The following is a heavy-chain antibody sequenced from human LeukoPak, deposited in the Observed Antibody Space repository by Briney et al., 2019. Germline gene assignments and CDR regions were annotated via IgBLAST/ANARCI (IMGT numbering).Heavy chain of an antibody. CDR3: ARLDRAAATPLDY. D-gene: IGHD6-13*01. Sequence: PGGSLRLSCAASGFTFSSYSMNWVRQMPGKGLEWMGIIYPGDSDTRYSPSFQGQVTISADKSISTAYLQWSSLKASDTAMYYCARLDRAAATPLDYWGQGTLVTVSS. J-gene: IGHJ4*02. V-gene: IGHV5-51*01. CDR2: IYPGDSDT. CDR1: GFTFSSYS.